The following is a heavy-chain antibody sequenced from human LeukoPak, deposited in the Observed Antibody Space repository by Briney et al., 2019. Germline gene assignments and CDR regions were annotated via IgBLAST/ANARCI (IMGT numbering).Heavy chain of an antibody. CDR2: IGSSSSTI. D-gene: IGHD6-6*01. Sequence: GGSLRLSCAASGFTFRSYGMNWVRQAPGKGLEWVSYIGSSSSTIYYADSVKGRFTISRDNAKNSLYLQMNSLRDEDTAVYYCARDTPARGWFDYWGQGTLVTVSS. J-gene: IGHJ4*02. V-gene: IGHV3-48*02. CDR1: GFTFRSYG. CDR3: ARDTPARGWFDY.